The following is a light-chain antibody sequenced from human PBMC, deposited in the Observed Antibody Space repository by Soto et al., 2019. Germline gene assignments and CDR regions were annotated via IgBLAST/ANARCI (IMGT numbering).Light chain of an antibody. CDR2: KAS. CDR3: QQFNSYSIT. V-gene: IGKV1-5*03. J-gene: IGKJ5*01. Sequence: DIQMIQSPSTLSASVGDRVTITCRASQSISNWLAWYQQKPGKAPKLLIYKASSLERGVPSRFSGSGSGTEFTLTISSLQPDDFATYYCQQFNSYSITFGQGTRLEIK. CDR1: QSISNW.